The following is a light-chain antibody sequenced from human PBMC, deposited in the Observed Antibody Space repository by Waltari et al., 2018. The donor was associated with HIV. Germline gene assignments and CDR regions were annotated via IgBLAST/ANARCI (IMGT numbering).Light chain of an antibody. Sequence: SYELTQPPSVSVSPGQTARITCSGAALPKQYASGYQQKAGQAPVLVISKDSERPSGIPERFSGSSSGTTVTLTISGVQAEDEADYNCQSADSSGTDLIFGGGTKLTVL. J-gene: IGLJ2*01. CDR1: ALPKQY. CDR3: QSADSSGTDLI. V-gene: IGLV3-25*03. CDR2: KDS.